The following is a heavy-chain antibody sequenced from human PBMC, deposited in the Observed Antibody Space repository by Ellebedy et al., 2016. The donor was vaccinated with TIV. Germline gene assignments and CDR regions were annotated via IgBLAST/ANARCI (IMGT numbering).Heavy chain of an antibody. CDR3: AKDLVGGSGTYYRYDYFGMDV. CDR2: ISNDGTHE. CDR1: GFLFNAYG. Sequence: GESLKISXAASGFLFNAYGMHWVRQAPGKGLEWVALISNDGTHEYYTDSVKGRFTISRDKSKSSVYLQMNGLTAEDTAVYYCAKDLVGGSGTYYRYDYFGMDVWGQGTTVTVSS. J-gene: IGHJ6*02. D-gene: IGHD3-10*01. V-gene: IGHV3-30*18.